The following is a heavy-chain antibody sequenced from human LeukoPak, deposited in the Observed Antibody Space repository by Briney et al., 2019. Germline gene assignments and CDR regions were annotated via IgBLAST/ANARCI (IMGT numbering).Heavy chain of an antibody. V-gene: IGHV4-59*08. D-gene: IGHD1-1*01. J-gene: IGHJ5*02. CDR1: GGSISGYY. Sequence: SETLSLTCTVSGGSISGYYWSWIRQPPGKGLEWIGYIYYSGITNYNPSLKSRVTISVDTSKNQFSLKLSSVTAADTAVYYCARLNEVNWFDPWGQGTLVTVSS. CDR2: IYYSGIT. CDR3: ARLNEVNWFDP.